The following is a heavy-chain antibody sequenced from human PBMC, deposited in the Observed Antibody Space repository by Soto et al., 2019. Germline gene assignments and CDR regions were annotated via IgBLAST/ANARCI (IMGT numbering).Heavy chain of an antibody. V-gene: IGHV2-5*02. CDR1: GFSLTTNGVA. J-gene: IGHJ4*02. D-gene: IGHD3-22*01. CDR3: AQTTNYYASSGYFYPFDY. Sequence: QITLKESGPTLVKPTQTLTLTCTFSGFSLTTNGVAMGRIRQPPGKALEWLALIYWDVDKRYRPSLKSRLTVTKDTSKNQVVLTMTNMDPVDTATYYCAQTTNYYASSGYFYPFDYWGQGILVTVSS. CDR2: IYWDVDK.